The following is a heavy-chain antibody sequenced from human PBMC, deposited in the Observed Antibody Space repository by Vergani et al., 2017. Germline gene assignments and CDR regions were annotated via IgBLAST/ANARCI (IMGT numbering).Heavy chain of an antibody. D-gene: IGHD3-16*01. CDR2: SYHSGST. V-gene: IGHV4-38-2*02. CDR3: ARDLGPTDYWYFDL. J-gene: IGHJ2*01. Sequence: QVQLQESGPGLVKPSETLSLTCAVSGYSISSGYYWGWIRQPPGKGLEWIGSSYHSGSTYYNPSLKSRVTISVDTSKNQFSLMLSSVTAADTAVYYCARDLGPTDYWYFDLWGRGTLVTVSS. CDR1: GYSISSGYY.